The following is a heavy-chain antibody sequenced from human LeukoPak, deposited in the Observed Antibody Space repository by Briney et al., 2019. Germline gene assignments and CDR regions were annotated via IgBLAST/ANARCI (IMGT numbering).Heavy chain of an antibody. CDR2: IYSGGTT. J-gene: IGHJ4*02. V-gene: IGHV3-66*04. Sequence: GGSLRLSCAASGFTFSSYSMNWVRQAPGKGLEWVSLIYSGGTTYYAESVKGRFTFSRDNSKNTLYLQMNGLRAEDTAVYYCARRAGGYSHPYDYWGQGILVTVSS. D-gene: IGHD4-23*01. CDR1: GFTFSSYS. CDR3: ARRAGGYSHPYDY.